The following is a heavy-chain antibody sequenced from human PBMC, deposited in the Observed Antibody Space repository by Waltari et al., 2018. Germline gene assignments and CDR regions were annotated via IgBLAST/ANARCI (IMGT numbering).Heavy chain of an antibody. CDR2: INHSGST. Sequence: QVQLQQWGAGLLKPSETLSLTCAVYGGSFSGYYWSWIRQPPGKGLEWIGEINHSGSTTYNPALKSRVTNPVDTSKNQFSLKLSSVTAADTAVYYCARGGLRSIVVVIAKNWFDPWGQGTLVTVSS. J-gene: IGHJ5*02. CDR1: GGSFSGYY. V-gene: IGHV4-34*01. D-gene: IGHD2-21*01. CDR3: ARGGLRSIVVVIAKNWFDP.